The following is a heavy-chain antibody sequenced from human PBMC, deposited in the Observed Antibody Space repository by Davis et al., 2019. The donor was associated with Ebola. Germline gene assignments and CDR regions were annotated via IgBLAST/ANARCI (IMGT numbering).Heavy chain of an antibody. J-gene: IGHJ6*02. CDR2: ISWDSGTT. CDR1: GFTFDAFG. D-gene: IGHD3-16*01. V-gene: IGHV3-9*01. CDR3: AKDVYADIGHGLEA. Sequence: GGSLRLSCVASGFTFDAFGMNWVRQGPGRGLEWVSGISWDSGTTLYAESVEGRFSISRDNAKNALYLEMNSLRPEDTALYYCAKDVYADIGHGLEAWGQGTTVTVSS.